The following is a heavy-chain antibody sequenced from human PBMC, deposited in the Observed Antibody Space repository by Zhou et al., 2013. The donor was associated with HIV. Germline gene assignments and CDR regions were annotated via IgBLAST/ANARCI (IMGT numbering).Heavy chain of an antibody. D-gene: IGHD3-16*01. Sequence: QGQLKQPGPQVKRPGASVTVSCVAEGYNYLNYKISWVRQAPGKGLEWMGWMNPRGGAVNYSWRFRDRMSMYRDVSTDTSYMDLRGLTPADTAKYFLCEGEGPAVERNVIFGDYQFWGQGTLVIVSP. J-gene: IGHJ1*01. CDR3: CEGEGPAVERNVIFGDYQF. V-gene: IGHV1-2*02. CDR2: MNPRGGAV. CDR1: GYNYLNYK.